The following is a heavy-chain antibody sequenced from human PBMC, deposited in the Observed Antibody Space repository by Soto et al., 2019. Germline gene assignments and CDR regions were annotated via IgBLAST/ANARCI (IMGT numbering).Heavy chain of an antibody. CDR2: IIPIFGTA. Sequence: ASVKVSCKASGGTFSSYAISWVRQAPGQGLEWMGGIIPIFGTANYAQKFQGRVTITADESTSTAYMELSSLRSEDTAVYYCASCIAARPGWFDPWGQGTLVTVSS. J-gene: IGHJ5*02. CDR1: GGTFSSYA. D-gene: IGHD6-6*01. CDR3: ASCIAARPGWFDP. V-gene: IGHV1-69*13.